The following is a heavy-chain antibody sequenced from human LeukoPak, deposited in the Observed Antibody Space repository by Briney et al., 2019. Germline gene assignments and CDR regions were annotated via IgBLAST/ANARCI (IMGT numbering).Heavy chain of an antibody. J-gene: IGHJ4*02. Sequence: PSETLSLTCTVSGGSISSYYWSWIRQPAGKGLEWIGRIYTSGSTNYNPSLKSRVTMSVDTSKNQFPLKLSSVTAADTAVYYCAAMTGIAVAGTAYWGQGTLVTVSS. D-gene: IGHD6-19*01. CDR3: AAMTGIAVAGTAY. CDR1: GGSISSYY. V-gene: IGHV4-4*07. CDR2: IYTSGST.